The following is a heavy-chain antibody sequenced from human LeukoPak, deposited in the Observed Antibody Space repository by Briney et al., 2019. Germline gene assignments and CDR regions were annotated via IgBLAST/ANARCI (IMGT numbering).Heavy chain of an antibody. CDR3: ASNPRRDGYNYHY. CDR2: INSDGSST. Sequence: PGGSLRLSCAASGFTFSSYWMHWVRQAPGKGLVWVSRINSDGSSTSYADSVKGRSTISRDNAKNTLYLQMNSLRAEDTAVYYCASNPRRDGYNYHYWGQGTLVTVSS. CDR1: GFTFSSYW. J-gene: IGHJ4*02. D-gene: IGHD5-24*01. V-gene: IGHV3-74*01.